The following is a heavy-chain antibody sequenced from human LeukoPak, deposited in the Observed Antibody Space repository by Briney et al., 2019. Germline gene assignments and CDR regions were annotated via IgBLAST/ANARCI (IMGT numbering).Heavy chain of an antibody. CDR2: IKEDGSAK. J-gene: IGHJ4*02. V-gene: IGHV3-7*03. CDR1: GFTFSSYW. D-gene: IGHD3-16*01. CDR3: ARENYFSFDY. Sequence: GGSLRLSCAVSGFTFSSYWMSWVRQAPGKGLEWVANIKEDGSAKDHVDSVRGRCTISRDNTRNTLDLQMNSLRPEDTAVYYCARENYFSFDYWGQGALVTVSS.